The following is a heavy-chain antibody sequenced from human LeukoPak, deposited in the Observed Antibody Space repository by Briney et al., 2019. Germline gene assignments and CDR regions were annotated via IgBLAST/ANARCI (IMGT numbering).Heavy chain of an antibody. CDR1: GFTFSTYN. J-gene: IGHJ3*02. CDR3: ARAVGASAPDAFDI. D-gene: IGHD1-26*01. CDR2: ISTSSNYI. V-gene: IGHV3-21*01. Sequence: GGSLRLSCTASGFTFSTYNMNWVRQAPGKGLEWVSSISTSSNYIYYADSVKGRFTISRDNAKNSLYLQMNSLRVEDTDVYYCARAVGASAPDAFDIWGQGTMVTVSS.